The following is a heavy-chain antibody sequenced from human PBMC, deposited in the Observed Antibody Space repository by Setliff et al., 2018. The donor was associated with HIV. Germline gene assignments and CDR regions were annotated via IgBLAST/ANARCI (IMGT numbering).Heavy chain of an antibody. CDR1: GFSLSTSGVG. Sequence: SGPTLVNPTQTLTLTCTFSGFSLSTSGVGVGWIRQPPGKALEWLALIYWDDDKRYSPSLKSRLTITKDTSKNQVVLTMTNMDPVDTATYYCAHSHRYYHSSGYGRPFDVWGQGTMVTVSS. J-gene: IGHJ3*01. D-gene: IGHD3-22*01. CDR2: IYWDDDK. CDR3: AHSHRYYHSSGYGRPFDV. V-gene: IGHV2-5*02.